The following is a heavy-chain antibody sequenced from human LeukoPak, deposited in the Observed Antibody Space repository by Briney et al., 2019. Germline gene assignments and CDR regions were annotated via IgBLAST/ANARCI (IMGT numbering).Heavy chain of an antibody. V-gene: IGHV3-23*01. CDR1: GFTFSGYA. CDR2: IVGGGGTT. CDR3: AKARLSTGWAYNDY. D-gene: IGHD2-8*02. J-gene: IGHJ4*02. Sequence: GGSLRLSCTASGFTFSGYAMSWVRQAPGKGLEWVSAIVGGGGTTFYADSVKGRFTISRYNSKNTVYLQMNSLRAEDTAVYYCAKARLSTGWAYNDYWGQGTPVTVSS.